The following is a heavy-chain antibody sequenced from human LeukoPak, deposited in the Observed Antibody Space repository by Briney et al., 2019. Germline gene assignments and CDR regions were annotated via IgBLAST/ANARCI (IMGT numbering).Heavy chain of an antibody. V-gene: IGHV3-11*01. CDR1: GFTFSDYY. CDR3: ASPNTMVRGVIITDDAFDI. CDR2: ISSSGSTI. J-gene: IGHJ3*02. D-gene: IGHD3-10*01. Sequence: GGSLRLSCAASGFTFSDYYMSWIRQAPGKGLEWVSYISSSGSTIYYADSVKGRFTISRDNAKNSLYLQMNSLRAEDTAEYYCASPNTMVRGVIITDDAFDIWGQGTMVTVSS.